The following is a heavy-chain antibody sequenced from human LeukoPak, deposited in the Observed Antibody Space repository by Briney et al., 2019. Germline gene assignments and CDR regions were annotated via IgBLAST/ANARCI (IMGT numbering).Heavy chain of an antibody. CDR2: IKSKTDGGTT. D-gene: IGHD6-19*01. Sequence: PGGSLRLSCAASGFTFSSYAMHWVRQALGKGLEWVGRIKSKTDGGTTDYAAPVKGRFTISRDDSKNTLYLQMNSLKTEDTAVYYCTTVSSGWYSVDYWGQGTLVTVSS. CDR3: TTVSSGWYSVDY. J-gene: IGHJ4*02. V-gene: IGHV3-15*07. CDR1: GFTFSSYA.